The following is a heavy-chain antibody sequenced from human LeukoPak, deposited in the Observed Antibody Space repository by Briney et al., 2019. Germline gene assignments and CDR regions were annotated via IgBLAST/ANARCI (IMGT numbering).Heavy chain of an antibody. J-gene: IGHJ4*02. D-gene: IGHD6-19*01. Sequence: PSETLSLTCTVSGGSISFYYWSWVRQPPGKGLEWIGYFYYSGNTNYNPSLKSRVTISGDTSKNQLSLTLTSVTAADTAVYYCARANSGWSFDYWGQGTLVTVSS. CDR2: FYYSGNT. CDR3: ARANSGWSFDY. V-gene: IGHV4-59*01. CDR1: GGSISFYY.